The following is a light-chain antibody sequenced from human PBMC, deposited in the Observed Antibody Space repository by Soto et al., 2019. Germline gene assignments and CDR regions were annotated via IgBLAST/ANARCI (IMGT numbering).Light chain of an antibody. Sequence: EIVLTQSPATLSLSPGERATLSCGASQSVSSSSLAWYQQKPGLAPRLIIYVASSRATGIPDRFSGSGSGTDFTLTISRLEPEDFAVYYCQQYGSTPPWTFGQGTKVEIK. CDR3: QQYGSTPPWT. CDR2: VAS. CDR1: QSVSSSS. J-gene: IGKJ1*01. V-gene: IGKV3D-20*01.